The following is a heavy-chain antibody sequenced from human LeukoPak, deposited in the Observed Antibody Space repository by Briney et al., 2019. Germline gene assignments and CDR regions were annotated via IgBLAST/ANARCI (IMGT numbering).Heavy chain of an antibody. Sequence: SETLSLTCSVSNGSISSYFWNWVRLPPGKGLEGIGYFYDSGSTNYNPSLKSRVTISLDTSKTQFSLKVTSVTAADTAVYYCARGGMRYYDSGGHEYWGQGTLVTVSS. CDR2: FYDSGST. V-gene: IGHV4-59*01. J-gene: IGHJ4*02. CDR3: ARGGMRYYDSGGHEY. D-gene: IGHD3-22*01. CDR1: NGSISSYF.